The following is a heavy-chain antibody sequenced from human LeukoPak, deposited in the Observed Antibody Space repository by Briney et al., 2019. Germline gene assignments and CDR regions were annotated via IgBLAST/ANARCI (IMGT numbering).Heavy chain of an antibody. CDR1: GFTFNYFW. J-gene: IGHJ4*02. V-gene: IGHV3-7*01. CDR2: IKEDESDK. CDR3: AKGRTYYDILTDY. D-gene: IGHD3-9*01. Sequence: GGSLRLSCVASGFTFNYFWMNWVRQAPGKGPEWVANIKEDESDKNYVDSVKGRFTISRDNSKKTLYLQMNSLRAEDTAVYYCAKGRTYYDILTDYWGQGTLVTVSS.